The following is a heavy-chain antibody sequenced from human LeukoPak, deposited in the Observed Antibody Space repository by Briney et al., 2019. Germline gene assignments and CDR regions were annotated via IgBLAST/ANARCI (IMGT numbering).Heavy chain of an antibody. Sequence: SETLSLTCTVSGGSISSYYWSWIRQPPGKGLEWIGYIYYSGSTNYNPSLKSRVTISVDTSKNQFSLKLSSVTAADTAVYYCARHAGYSYGSFDYWGQGTLVTDSS. CDR3: ARHAGYSYGSFDY. CDR2: IYYSGST. J-gene: IGHJ4*02. V-gene: IGHV4-59*08. D-gene: IGHD5-18*01. CDR1: GGSISSYY.